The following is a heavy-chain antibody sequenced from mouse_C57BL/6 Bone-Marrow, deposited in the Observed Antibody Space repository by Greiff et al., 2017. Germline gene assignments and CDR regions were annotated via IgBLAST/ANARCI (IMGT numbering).Heavy chain of an antibody. V-gene: IGHV1-12*01. CDR2: IYPGNGDT. CDR3: AREDSRYDYPWYFDY. Sequence: QSGAELVRPGASVKMSCKASGYTFTSYNMHWVKQTPRQGLEWIGAIYPGNGDTSYNQKFKGKATLTVDKSSSTAYMQLSSLTSEDSAVYFCAREDSRYDYPWYFDYWGQGTTLTVSS. J-gene: IGHJ2*01. D-gene: IGHD2-4*01. CDR1: GYTFTSYN.